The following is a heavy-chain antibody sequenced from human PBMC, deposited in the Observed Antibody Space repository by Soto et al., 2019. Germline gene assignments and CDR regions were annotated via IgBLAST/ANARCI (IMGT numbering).Heavy chain of an antibody. D-gene: IGHD3-10*01. Sequence: PGGSLTLSCAASGFTFSSYSMNWVRQAPGKGLEWVSDISGSGGITYYADSVKGRFTISRDNSKNTLNLQMNSLRADDTAVYYCARARRGAPYYYSMDVWGQGTSVTVP. V-gene: IGHV3-23*01. CDR1: GFTFSSYS. CDR2: ISGSGGIT. J-gene: IGHJ6*02. CDR3: ARARRGAPYYYSMDV.